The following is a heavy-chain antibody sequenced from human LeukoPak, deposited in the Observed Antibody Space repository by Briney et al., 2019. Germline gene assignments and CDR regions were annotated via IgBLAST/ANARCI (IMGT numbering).Heavy chain of an antibody. J-gene: IGHJ4*02. CDR3: TTDLDY. CDR2: IKSKSDGGTI. CDR1: GFIFTDVW. V-gene: IGHV3-15*01. Sequence: GGSLRLSCAGSGFIFTDVWMSWVRQAPGKGLEWVGRIKSKSDGGTIDYAAPVKGRVTMSRDDSRKTLPLEMNNLKTEDTGVYYCTTDLDYWGQGTLVTVSS.